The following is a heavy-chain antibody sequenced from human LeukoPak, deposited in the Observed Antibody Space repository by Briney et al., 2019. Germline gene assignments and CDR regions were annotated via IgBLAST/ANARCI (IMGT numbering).Heavy chain of an antibody. CDR2: IYYSGST. CDR1: GGSISSSSYY. V-gene: IGHV4-39*01. J-gene: IGHJ4*02. Sequence: PSETLSLTCTVSGGSISSSSYYWGWIRQPPGKGLEWIGSIYYSGSTYYNPSLKSRVTISVDTSKNQFSLKLSSVIAADTAVYYCASIEPPRPYDYWGQGTLVTVSS. D-gene: IGHD5-24*01. CDR3: ASIEPPRPYDY.